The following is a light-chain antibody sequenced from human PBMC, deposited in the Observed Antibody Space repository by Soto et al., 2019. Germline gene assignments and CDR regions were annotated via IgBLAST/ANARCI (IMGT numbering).Light chain of an antibody. CDR2: AAS. V-gene: IGKV1-6*01. CDR3: LHDYTYLWT. CDR1: QGIRDD. J-gene: IGKJ1*01. Sequence: AIQMTQSPSSLSASIGDRVTITCRASQGIRDDLGWYRQRPGKAPELLIFAASSLQGGVPSRFSGSGSGRDFTLTISSLQPEDFATHFCLHDYTYLWTVGQRTKVDIK.